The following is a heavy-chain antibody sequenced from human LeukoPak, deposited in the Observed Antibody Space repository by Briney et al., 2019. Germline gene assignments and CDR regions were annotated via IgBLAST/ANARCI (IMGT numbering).Heavy chain of an antibody. Sequence: SETLSLTCAVYGGSFSGYYWSWIRQPPGKGLEWIGEINHSGSTNYNPSLKSRVTISVDTSKSQFSLKLSSVTAADTAVYYCASGQGPADYWGQGTLVTVSS. V-gene: IGHV4-34*01. CDR3: ASGQGPADY. CDR1: GGSFSGYY. J-gene: IGHJ4*02. CDR2: INHSGST.